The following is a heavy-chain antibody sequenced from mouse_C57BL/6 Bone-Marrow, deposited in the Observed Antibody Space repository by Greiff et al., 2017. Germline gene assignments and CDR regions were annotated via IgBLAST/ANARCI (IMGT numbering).Heavy chain of an antibody. Sequence: VQLQQSGAELVRPGASVTLSCKASGYTFTDYEMNWVKQTPVPGLEWIGTLDPETGGTSYNQKFKGKDILTAGKSSSTAYMQLRSLTSADSAVYYCTRRTGPAWFAYWGQGTLVTVSA. CDR3: TRRTGPAWFAY. J-gene: IGHJ3*01. D-gene: IGHD4-1*01. V-gene: IGHV1-15*01. CDR1: GYTFTDYE. CDR2: LDPETGGT.